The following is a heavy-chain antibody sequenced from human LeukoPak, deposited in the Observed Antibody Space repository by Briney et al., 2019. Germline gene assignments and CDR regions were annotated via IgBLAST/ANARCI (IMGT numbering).Heavy chain of an antibody. D-gene: IGHD2-2*02. CDR2: IRYDGSNK. V-gene: IGHV3-30*02. CDR3: ATSRYCSSTSCYRWSDFDY. CDR1: GFTFSSYG. Sequence: GGSLRLSCAASGFTFSSYGMHWVRQAPGKGLEWVAFIRYDGSNKYYADSVKGRFTISRDNSKNTLYLQMNSLRAEDTAVYYCATSRYCSSTSCYRWSDFDYWGQGTLVTVSS. J-gene: IGHJ4*02.